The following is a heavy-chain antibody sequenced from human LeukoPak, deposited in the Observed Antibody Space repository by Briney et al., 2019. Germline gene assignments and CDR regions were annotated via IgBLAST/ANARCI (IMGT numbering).Heavy chain of an antibody. D-gene: IGHD3-10*01. V-gene: IGHV3-7*03. CDR3: AKDRGYYGSGSYPHAFDI. Sequence: GGSLRLSCAASGFTFSSYWMSWVRQAPGKGLEEVANIKQDGSEKDYVDSVKGRFTISRDNAKNSLYLQMNSLRAEDTAVYYCAKDRGYYGSGSYPHAFDIWGQGTMVTVSS. CDR1: GFTFSSYW. J-gene: IGHJ3*02. CDR2: IKQDGSEK.